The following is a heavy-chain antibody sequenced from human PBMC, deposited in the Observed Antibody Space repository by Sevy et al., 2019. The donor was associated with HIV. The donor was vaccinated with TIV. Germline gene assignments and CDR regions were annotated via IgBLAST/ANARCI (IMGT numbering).Heavy chain of an antibody. CDR1: GGSINSGDYY. Sequence: SETLSLTCTVSGGSINSGDYYWNWIRQPPGKGLEWIGYIFYSGSTYYNPSLKSRVAISLDKSKNQFSVKLTSVKGADTAVYYCVRSIAVAGTFAFDNWGQGALVTVPS. V-gene: IGHV4-30-4*01. J-gene: IGHJ4*02. D-gene: IGHD6-19*01. CDR2: IFYSGST. CDR3: VRSIAVAGTFAFDN.